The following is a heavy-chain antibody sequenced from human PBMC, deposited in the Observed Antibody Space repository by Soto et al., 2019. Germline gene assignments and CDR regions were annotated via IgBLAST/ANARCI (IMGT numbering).Heavy chain of an antibody. CDR3: ARMETFGSINWFDP. J-gene: IGHJ5*02. V-gene: IGHV1-8*01. CDR1: GYSFTNND. D-gene: IGHD3-16*01. CDR2: MNPGSGDT. Sequence: QVQLVQSGAEVREPGASVKVSCKASGYSFTNNDVSWVRQATGQGLEWMGWMNPGSGDTGYSQKFQGRVTMTRDISIATAYMELSSLRSDDTAIYYCARMETFGSINWFDPWGQGTLVTVSS.